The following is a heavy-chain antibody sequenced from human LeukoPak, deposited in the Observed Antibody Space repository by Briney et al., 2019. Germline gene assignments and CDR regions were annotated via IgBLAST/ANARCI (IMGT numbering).Heavy chain of an antibody. J-gene: IGHJ4*02. CDR3: ARGGPKDGYNYGDY. CDR1: GYTFTGYY. D-gene: IGHD5-24*01. V-gene: IGHV1-2*02. Sequence: ASVKVSCKSSGYTFTGYYMHWVRQAPGQGLEWMGWINPNSCGTNYAQKFQGRVTMTRDTSISTAYMELSRLRSDERAVYYCARGGPKDGYNYGDYWGQGTLVTVSS. CDR2: INPNSCGT.